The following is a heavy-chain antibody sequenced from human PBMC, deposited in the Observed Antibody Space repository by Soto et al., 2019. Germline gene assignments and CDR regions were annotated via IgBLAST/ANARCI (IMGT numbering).Heavy chain of an antibody. CDR3: ARDRIAGSKYYDGMDV. D-gene: IGHD6-13*01. CDR2: IIPIFGTE. Sequence: QVQLVQSGAEVKKPGSSVRVSCKASGGTFSSYAISWVRQAPGQGLEWMGGIIPIFGTENYAQKFQGRVTITAEESTSTAYMELSSLRSEDTAVYYCARDRIAGSKYYDGMDVWGQGATVTVSS. CDR1: GGTFSSYA. J-gene: IGHJ6*02. V-gene: IGHV1-69*01.